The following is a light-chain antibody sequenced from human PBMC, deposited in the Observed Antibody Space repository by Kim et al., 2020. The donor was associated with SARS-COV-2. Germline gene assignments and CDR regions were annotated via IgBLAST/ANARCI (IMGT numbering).Light chain of an antibody. V-gene: IGLV6-57*04. Sequence: NFMLTQPHSVSESPGKTVTISCTRSSGSIDDNYVHWYQQRPGSVPTTVIYEYDQRPSGVSVRFSGSIDNSSHSASLPISGLRTEDEADYFCQSYNRDNVIFGGGDQLTGL. CDR2: EYD. CDR3: QSYNRDNVI. J-gene: IGLJ2*01. CDR1: SGSIDDNY.